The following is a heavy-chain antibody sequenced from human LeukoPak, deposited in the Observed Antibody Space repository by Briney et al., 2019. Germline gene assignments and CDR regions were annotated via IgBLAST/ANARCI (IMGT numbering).Heavy chain of an antibody. J-gene: IGHJ3*02. CDR1: GGSMTGYW. Sequence: PSETLSLTCIVSGGSMTGYWWSWIRQPAGKGLEWIGRVYLSGTTNYNPSLNSRVSMSVDTSKNQFSLKLNSVTAADTAMYYCGRVSSSGRGRAFDIWGQGTMVIVSS. CDR2: VYLSGTT. V-gene: IGHV4-4*07. D-gene: IGHD6-19*01. CDR3: GRVSSSGRGRAFDI.